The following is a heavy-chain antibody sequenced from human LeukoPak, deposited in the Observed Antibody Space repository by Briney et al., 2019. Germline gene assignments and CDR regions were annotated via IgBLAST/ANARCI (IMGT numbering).Heavy chain of an antibody. CDR1: GGTFSSYA. J-gene: IGHJ4*02. CDR2: IIPIFGTA. V-gene: IGHV1-69*05. D-gene: IGHD2-2*01. CDR3: ARVGEYQLLFGRFDY. Sequence: SVRVSCKASGGTFSSYAISWVRQAPGQGLEWMGRIIPIFGTANYAQKFQGRVTITTDESTSTAYMELSSLRSEDTAVYYCARVGEYQLLFGRFDYWGQGTLVTVSS.